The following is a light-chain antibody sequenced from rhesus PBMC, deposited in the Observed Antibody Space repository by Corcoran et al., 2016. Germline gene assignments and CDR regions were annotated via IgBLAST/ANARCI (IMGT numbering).Light chain of an antibody. CDR1: ESAGSN. CDR3: QQYNDLLWT. Sequence: EIVMTQSPATLSSSPGETATLSCRASESAGSNLAWYQQKPGLAPKLLVHSAHFRATCTPGRFSGSGARTEVTLTISSLEPEDVGVYRCQQYNDLLWTFGRGAKVDIK. V-gene: IGKV3-40*03. CDR2: SAH. J-gene: IGKJ1*01.